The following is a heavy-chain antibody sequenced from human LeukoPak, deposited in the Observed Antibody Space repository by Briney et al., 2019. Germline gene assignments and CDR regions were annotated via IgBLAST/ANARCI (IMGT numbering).Heavy chain of an antibody. CDR3: ARVTSYGGNSGWYFDL. Sequence: SETLSLTCSVSGDSISSYYWSWIRQPAGKGLEWIGLIYPSGSINNNPSLKSRVTISLDTSKNLFSLRLSSVTAADTAIYYCARVTSYGGNSGWYFDLWGRGTLVTVSA. D-gene: IGHD4-23*01. CDR2: IYPSGSI. CDR1: GDSISSYY. V-gene: IGHV4-4*07. J-gene: IGHJ2*01.